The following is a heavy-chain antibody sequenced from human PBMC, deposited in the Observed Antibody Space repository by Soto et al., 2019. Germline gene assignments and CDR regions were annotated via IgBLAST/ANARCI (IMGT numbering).Heavy chain of an antibody. D-gene: IGHD4-17*01. CDR1: GFTFSSYS. Sequence: EVQLVESGGGLVKPGGSLRLSCEASGFTFSSYSMNWVRQAPGKGLEWVSSISSSSSYIYYADSVKGRFTISRDNTKNSLYLQMNSLRAEDTAVYYCATAATVTTRSDYWGQGTLVTVSS. V-gene: IGHV3-21*01. CDR2: ISSSSSYI. J-gene: IGHJ4*02. CDR3: ATAATVTTRSDY.